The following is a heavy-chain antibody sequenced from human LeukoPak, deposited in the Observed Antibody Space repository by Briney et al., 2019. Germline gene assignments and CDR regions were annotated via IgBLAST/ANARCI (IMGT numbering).Heavy chain of an antibody. CDR1: GGSISTYY. D-gene: IGHD3-10*01. CDR2: IYTSGST. J-gene: IGHJ4*02. CDR3: AKEADYYGSRSYYYFDY. Sequence: SETLSLTCSVSGGSISTYYWSWIRQPAGKGLEWIGRIYTSGSTNYNPSLKSRVTMSVDTSKNQFSLKLSSVTAADTDVYYCAKEADYYGSRSYYYFDYWGQGTLVTVSS. V-gene: IGHV4-4*07.